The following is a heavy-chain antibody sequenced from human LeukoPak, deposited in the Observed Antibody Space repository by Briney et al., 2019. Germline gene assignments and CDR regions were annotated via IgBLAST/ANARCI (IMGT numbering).Heavy chain of an antibody. CDR3: ARDPQMGAYDY. V-gene: IGHV1-69*08. J-gene: IGHJ4*02. CDR1: GGTFSSYT. CDR2: ILPILGTT. Sequence: ASVTVSCKTSGGTFSSYTINWVRQAPGQGLEWMGLILPILGTTKYAAKFHGRVTITADESTTTAYMELTSLRSEDTAVYYCARDPQMGAYDYWGQGTLVTVSS. D-gene: IGHD2-8*01.